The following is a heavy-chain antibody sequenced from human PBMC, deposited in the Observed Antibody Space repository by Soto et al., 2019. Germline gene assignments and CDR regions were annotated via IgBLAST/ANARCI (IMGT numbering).Heavy chain of an antibody. CDR1: GVSFNNNG. CDR2: VSPPFRTS. Sequence: QVQLVQSGAEVKKPGSSVKVSCKTSGVSFNNNGIGWVRQAPGHGLEWMGGVSPPFRTSNYARKFQGRISITADASTSTVNMVLSSLTSEDTAQYYCARVLYYGSGSYSPYGMDVWGQGTTVTVSS. CDR3: ARVLYYGSGSYSPYGMDV. V-gene: IGHV1-69*01. D-gene: IGHD3-10*01. J-gene: IGHJ6*02.